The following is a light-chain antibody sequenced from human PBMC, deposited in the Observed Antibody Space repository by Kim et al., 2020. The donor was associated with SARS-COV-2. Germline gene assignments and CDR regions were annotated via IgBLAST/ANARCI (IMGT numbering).Light chain of an antibody. J-gene: IGKJ2*03. CDR1: QSIGTK. CDR2: FAS. Sequence: SSSVGDRIPISCRASQSIGTKLNWYQQKPGKAPKILIYFASSLQCGVPSRFSGSGSGTDFALTISSLQPEDFATYYCQQSVKIPYSFGQGTKLEI. CDR3: QQSVKIPYS. V-gene: IGKV1-39*01.